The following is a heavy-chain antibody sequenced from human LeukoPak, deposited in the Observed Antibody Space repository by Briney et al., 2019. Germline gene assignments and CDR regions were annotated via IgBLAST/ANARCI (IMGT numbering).Heavy chain of an antibody. CDR3: AGYTGSYYWFDP. V-gene: IGHV4-59*01. J-gene: IGHJ5*02. D-gene: IGHD1-26*01. CDR2: IHYSGYT. CDR1: GGSISSYY. Sequence: SETLSLTCTVSGGSISSYYWSWIRQPPGKGLEWIGYIHYSGYTNYNPSLKSRVTISVDTSKNQFSLKLSSVTAADTAVYYCAGYTGSYYWFDPWGQGTLVTVSS.